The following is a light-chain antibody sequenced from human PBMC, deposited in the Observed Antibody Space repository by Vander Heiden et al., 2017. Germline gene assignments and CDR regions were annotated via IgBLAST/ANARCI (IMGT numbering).Light chain of an antibody. CDR3: ATWDDSLKHWV. J-gene: IGLJ3*02. V-gene: IGLV1-36*01. CDR2: FND. Sequence: QSVLTQPPSVSEVPSPRVTISCSGSYSNIGNNAVNWYQKLPGKAPKLLIYFNDLLPSGVSDRFSGSRSGTSASLAISGLRSDDEAHYYCATWDDSLKHWVFGGGTKVTVL. CDR1: YSNIGNNA.